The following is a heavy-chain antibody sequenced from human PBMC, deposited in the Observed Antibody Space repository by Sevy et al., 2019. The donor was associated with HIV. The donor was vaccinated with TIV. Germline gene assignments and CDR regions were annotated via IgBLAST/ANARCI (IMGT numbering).Heavy chain of an antibody. Sequence: ASVKVSCKASGYTFTGYYMHWVRQAPGQGLEWMGWINPNSGGTNYAQKFQGRVTMTRDTSISTAYMELSRLRSDDTAVYYCARDNNVVVPAMDDAFDIWGQGTMVTVSS. CDR2: INPNSGGT. CDR1: GYTFTGYY. J-gene: IGHJ3*02. D-gene: IGHD2-2*01. V-gene: IGHV1-2*02. CDR3: ARDNNVVVPAMDDAFDI.